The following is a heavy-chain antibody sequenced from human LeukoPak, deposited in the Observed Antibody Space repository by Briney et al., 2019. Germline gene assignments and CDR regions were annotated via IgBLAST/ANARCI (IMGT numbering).Heavy chain of an antibody. V-gene: IGHV3-23*01. CDR1: GFTFSSYA. CDR3: AKRKITFGGVIVHPFDY. CDR2: ISGSGGST. D-gene: IGHD3-16*02. J-gene: IGHJ4*02. Sequence: GGSLRLSCAASGFTFSSYAMSWVRQAPGKGLEWVSAISGSGGSTYYADSVKGRSTISRDNSKNTLYLQMNSLRAEDTAVYYCAKRKITFGGVIVHPFDYWGQGTLVTVSS.